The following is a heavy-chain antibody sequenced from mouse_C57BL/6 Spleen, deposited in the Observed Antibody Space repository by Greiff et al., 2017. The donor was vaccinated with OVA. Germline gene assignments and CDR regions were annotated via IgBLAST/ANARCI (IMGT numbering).Heavy chain of an antibody. D-gene: IGHD2-1*01. Sequence: EVKLMESGPELVKPGASVKISCKASGYSFTDYNMNWVKQSNGKSLEWIGVINPNYGTTSYNQKFKGKATLTVDQSSSTAYMQLNSLTSEDSAVYYCAGGNSYYYAMDYWGQGTSVTVSS. CDR3: AGGNSYYYAMDY. J-gene: IGHJ4*01. V-gene: IGHV1-39*01. CDR1: GYSFTDYN. CDR2: INPNYGTT.